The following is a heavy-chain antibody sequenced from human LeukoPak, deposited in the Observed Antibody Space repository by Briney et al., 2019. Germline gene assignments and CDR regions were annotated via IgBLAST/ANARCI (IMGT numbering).Heavy chain of an antibody. D-gene: IGHD3-9*01. CDR2: ILKDGSDP. J-gene: IGHJ4*02. Sequence: GGSLRLSCTASAFTLNNFPMHWVREAPGKGLEWVTLILKDGSDPFYADSVKGRFTISRDNSENTLFLQMNSLRAEDTAIYYCARDFHYFFDYCGQGTLVTVSS. V-gene: IGHV3-30-3*01. CDR1: AFTLNNFP. CDR3: ARDFHYFFDY.